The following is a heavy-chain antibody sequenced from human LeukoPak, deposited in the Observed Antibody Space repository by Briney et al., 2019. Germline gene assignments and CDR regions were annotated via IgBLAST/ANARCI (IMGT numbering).Heavy chain of an antibody. CDR1: GGSFSSSSYY. CDR2: IYYSGRT. D-gene: IGHD3-22*01. J-gene: IGHJ4*02. V-gene: IGHV4-39*01. Sequence: SETLSLTCTVSGGSFSSSSYYWGWIRQPPGKGLEWIGSIYYSGRTYYNPSLKRRVIISVDTSKLQFSLKLSSDTAADKSVYYCARSRSILVVISHNYFDDWGKGTLVTVSS. CDR3: ARSRSILVVISHNYFDD.